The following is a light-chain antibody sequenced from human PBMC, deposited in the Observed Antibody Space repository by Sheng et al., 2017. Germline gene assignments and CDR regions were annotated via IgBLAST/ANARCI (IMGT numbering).Light chain of an antibody. CDR2: GAS. CDR1: QSVSSN. Sequence: EIVMTQSPATLSVSPGERATLSCRASQSVSSNLAWYQQKLGQSPRLLIYGASTRATGIPARFSGSGSGTEFTLTINSLQSEDFAVYYCQQYSNWPPWTFGQGTKVEIK. CDR3: QQYSNWPPWT. J-gene: IGKJ1*01. V-gene: IGKV3-15*01.